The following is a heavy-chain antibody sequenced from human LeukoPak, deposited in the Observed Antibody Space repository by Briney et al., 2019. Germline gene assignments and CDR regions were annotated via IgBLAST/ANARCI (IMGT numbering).Heavy chain of an antibody. D-gene: IGHD3-16*02. CDR3: AKGIVGFDY. V-gene: IGHV3-9*01. J-gene: IGHJ4*02. Sequence: GGSLRLSCAASGFTFDDYAMHWVRHAPGKGLEWVSGISWNSGSIGYADSVKGRFTISRVNAKNSLYLQMNSLRAEDTALYYCAKGIVGFDYWGQGTLVTVSS. CDR2: ISWNSGSI. CDR1: GFTFDDYA.